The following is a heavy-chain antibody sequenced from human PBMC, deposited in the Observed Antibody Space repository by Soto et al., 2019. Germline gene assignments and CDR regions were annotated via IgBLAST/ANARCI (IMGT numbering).Heavy chain of an antibody. V-gene: IGHV3-7*03. CDR2: IEYDGREI. D-gene: IGHD5-12*01. J-gene: IGHJ5*02. CDR3: ARHRVGYRDVES. CDR1: GFTLSSYW. Sequence: EVQLAESGGGVVQPGGSLRLSCAASGFTLSSYWMSWLRQAPGKGLEGVANIEYDGREINYVDSVKGRFTISRDNAKNSVFLQMNSLRAEDTAVYYCARHRVGYRDVESWGQGTLVTVSS.